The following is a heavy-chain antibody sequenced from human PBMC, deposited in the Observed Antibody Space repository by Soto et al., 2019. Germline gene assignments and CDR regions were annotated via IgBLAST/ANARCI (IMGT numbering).Heavy chain of an antibody. CDR1: GGSISTSDYS. J-gene: IGHJ6*02. V-gene: IGHV4-30-2*01. D-gene: IGHD3-3*01. CDR2: IYQTGRT. CDR3: LRMMTIFAVGPGRSVDV. Sequence: QLQLQESGSGLVQPSQTLSLTCTASGGSISTSDYSWTWIRQPPGGGLERIGSIYQTGRTYFLPSPTSRVPMYLDKSKHQFPLNLTSVTAADTSISYCLRMMTIFAVGPGRSVDVWGQGTTGSVSS.